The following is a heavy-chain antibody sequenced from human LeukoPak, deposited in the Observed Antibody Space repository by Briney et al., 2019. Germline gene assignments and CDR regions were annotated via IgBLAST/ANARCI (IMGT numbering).Heavy chain of an antibody. D-gene: IGHD6-19*01. V-gene: IGHV4-59*12. CDR1: GGSISSYY. Sequence: PSETLSLTCTVSGGSISSYYWSWIRQPPGKGLEWIGYIYYSGSTNYNPSLKSRVTISVDTSKNQFSLKLSSVTAADTAVYYCAREGIAVAGFDYWGQGTLVTVSS. CDR2: IYYSGST. J-gene: IGHJ4*02. CDR3: AREGIAVAGFDY.